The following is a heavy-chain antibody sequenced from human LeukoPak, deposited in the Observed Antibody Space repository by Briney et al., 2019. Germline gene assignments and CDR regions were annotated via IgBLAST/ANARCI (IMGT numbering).Heavy chain of an antibody. J-gene: IGHJ6*02. CDR3: ARVIRRRVLDALYYSYYGMDV. D-gene: IGHD2-2*01. CDR2: INHSGST. V-gene: IGHV4-34*01. CDR1: GGSFSTYN. Sequence: PSETLSLTCVVFGGSFSTYNWNWIRQPPGKGLEWIGEINHSGSTNYNPSLKSRVTISADTSRTQFSLKLTSVTAADTAVYYCARVIRRRVLDALYYSYYGMDVWGQGTTVTVSS.